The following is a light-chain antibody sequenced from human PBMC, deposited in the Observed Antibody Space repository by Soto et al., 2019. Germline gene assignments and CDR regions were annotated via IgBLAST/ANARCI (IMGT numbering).Light chain of an antibody. CDR1: SSNIGNNA. Sequence: QAVVTQPPSVSEAPRQRVTISCSGSSSNIGNNAVNWYQQLPGKAPKLLIYYDDLLPSGVSDRFSGSKSGTSASLVISGLQSEDEADYYCAAWDDSLNGVVFGGGTKLTVL. CDR2: YDD. CDR3: AAWDDSLNGVV. V-gene: IGLV1-36*01. J-gene: IGLJ2*01.